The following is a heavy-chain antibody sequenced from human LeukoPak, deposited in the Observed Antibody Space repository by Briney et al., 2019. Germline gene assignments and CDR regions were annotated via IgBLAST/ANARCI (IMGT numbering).Heavy chain of an antibody. CDR3: ARQWELRFDP. J-gene: IGHJ5*02. V-gene: IGHV4-59*01. CDR1: GGSISSYY. D-gene: IGHD1-26*01. Sequence: SETLSLTCTVSGGSISSYYWSWIRQPPGKGLEWIGYIYCSGSTNYNPSLKSRVTTSVDTSKSQFSLKLSSVTAADTAVYYCARQWELRFDPWGQGTLVTVSS. CDR2: IYCSGST.